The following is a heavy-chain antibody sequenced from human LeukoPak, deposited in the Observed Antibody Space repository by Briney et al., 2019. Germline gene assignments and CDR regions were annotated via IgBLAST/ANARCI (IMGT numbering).Heavy chain of an antibody. V-gene: IGHV3-30-3*01. Sequence: GGSLRLSCAASGFTFSSYAMHWVRQAPGKGLEWVAVISYDGSSKYYADSVKGRFTISRDNSKNTLYLQMNSLRAEDTAVYYCARDLTHSPDYWGQGTLVTVSS. CDR2: ISYDGSSK. CDR3: ARDLTHSPDY. CDR1: GFTFSSYA. J-gene: IGHJ4*02. D-gene: IGHD2-15*01.